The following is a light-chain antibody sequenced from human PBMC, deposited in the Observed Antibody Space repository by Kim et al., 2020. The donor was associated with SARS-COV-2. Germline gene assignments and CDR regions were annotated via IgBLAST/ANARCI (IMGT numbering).Light chain of an antibody. V-gene: IGLV3-1*01. CDR3: QAWDSSTVV. Sequence: SVCPGQPASITCSGDKLGDKYACWYQQKPGQSPVLVIYQDSKRPSGIPERFSGSNSGNTATLTISGTQAMDEADYYCQAWDSSTVVFGGGTQLTVL. CDR1: KLGDKY. J-gene: IGLJ2*01. CDR2: QDS.